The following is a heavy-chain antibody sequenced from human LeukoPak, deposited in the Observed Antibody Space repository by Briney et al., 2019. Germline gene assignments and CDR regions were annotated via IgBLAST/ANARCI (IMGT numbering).Heavy chain of an antibody. CDR1: GFTSSSYS. CDR3: AREQSDFWSGYYQYNWFDP. CDR2: ISSSSSYV. Sequence: GGSLRLSCAASGFTSSSYSMNWVRQAPGKGLEWVSSISSSSSYVYYADSVKGRFTISRDNAKNSLYLQMNSLRAEDTAVYYCAREQSDFWSGYYQYNWFDPWGQGTLVTVSS. J-gene: IGHJ5*02. D-gene: IGHD3-3*01. V-gene: IGHV3-21*01.